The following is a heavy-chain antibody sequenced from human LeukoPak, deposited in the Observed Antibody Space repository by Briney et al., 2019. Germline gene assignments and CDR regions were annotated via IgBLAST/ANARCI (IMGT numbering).Heavy chain of an antibody. V-gene: IGHV4-61*02. CDR1: GGSISSGSYY. Sequence: SQTLSLTCTVSGGSISSGSYYWSWIRQPAGKGLEWIGRIYTSGSTNYNPSLKSRVTISVDTSKNQFSLKLSSVTAADTAVYYCARDSADYDILTGYYWVPLKIGWFDPWGQGTLVTVSS. D-gene: IGHD3-9*01. CDR2: IYTSGST. CDR3: ARDSADYDILTGYYWVPLKIGWFDP. J-gene: IGHJ5*02.